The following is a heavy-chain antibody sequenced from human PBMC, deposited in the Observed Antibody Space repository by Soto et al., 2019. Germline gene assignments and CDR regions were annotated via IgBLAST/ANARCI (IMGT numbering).Heavy chain of an antibody. CDR1: GYSFTTYW. V-gene: IGHV5-51*01. Sequence: GESLKISCXSSGYSFTTYWIAWVRQMPGKGLEWVGIIYPGDSDTRYGPSFEGHVTISVDKSISTAFLQWNSLKASDNAIYYCARHSTSAPKDYWGQGTLVTVSS. J-gene: IGHJ4*01. D-gene: IGHD3-10*01. CDR3: ARHSTSAPKDY. CDR2: IYPGDSDT.